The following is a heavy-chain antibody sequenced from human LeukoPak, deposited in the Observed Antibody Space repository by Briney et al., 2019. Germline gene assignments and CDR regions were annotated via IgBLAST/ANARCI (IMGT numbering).Heavy chain of an antibody. Sequence: SETLSLTCTVSGGSISSGDYYWSWIRQPPGKGLEWIGYIYYSGSTYYNPSLKSRVTISVDTSKNQFSLKLSSVTAADTAVYYCARALHGDYGWIGFDYWGQGTLVTVSS. V-gene: IGHV4-30-4*01. CDR3: ARALHGDYGWIGFDY. D-gene: IGHD4-17*01. CDR2: IYYSGST. J-gene: IGHJ4*02. CDR1: GGSISSGDYY.